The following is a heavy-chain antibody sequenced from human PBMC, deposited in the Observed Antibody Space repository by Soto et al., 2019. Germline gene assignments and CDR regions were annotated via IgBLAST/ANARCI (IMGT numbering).Heavy chain of an antibody. Sequence: GGSLRLSCAASGFTFSTYWMQWVRQVPGEGLMWVSSISENGGITAYADSVKGRFTVSRDNAKNTLYLQMNGLRVEDTAIYYCAREYYSSGTHWGQGTLVTVSS. D-gene: IGHD3-10*01. CDR3: AREYYSSGTH. CDR2: ISENGGIT. V-gene: IGHV3-74*01. J-gene: IGHJ1*01. CDR1: GFTFSTYW.